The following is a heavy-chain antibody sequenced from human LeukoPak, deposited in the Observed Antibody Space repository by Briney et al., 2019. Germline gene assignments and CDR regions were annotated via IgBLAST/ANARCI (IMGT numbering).Heavy chain of an antibody. Sequence: GGSLRLSCAASGFTFSSYAMHWVRQAPGKGLEWVAVISYDGSNKYYADSVKGRFTISRDNSKNTLYLQMNSLRAEDTAVYYCERDLRNYPYDAFDIWGQGTMVTVSS. V-gene: IGHV3-30-3*01. J-gene: IGHJ3*02. CDR2: ISYDGSNK. D-gene: IGHD1-7*01. CDR3: ERDLRNYPYDAFDI. CDR1: GFTFSSYA.